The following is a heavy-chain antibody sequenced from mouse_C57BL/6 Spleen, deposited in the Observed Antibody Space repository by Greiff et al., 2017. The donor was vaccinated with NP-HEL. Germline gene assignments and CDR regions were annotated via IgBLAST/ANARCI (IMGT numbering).Heavy chain of an antibody. Sequence: VHVKQSGPELVKPGASVKMFCKASGYTFTDYNMHWVKQSHGKSLEWIGYINPNNGGTSYNQKFKGKATLTVNKSSSTAYMELRSLTSEDSAVYYCARDYGNYLYAMDYWGQGTSVTVSS. V-gene: IGHV1-22*01. CDR1: GYTFTDYN. D-gene: IGHD2-1*01. CDR3: ARDYGNYLYAMDY. CDR2: INPNNGGT. J-gene: IGHJ4*01.